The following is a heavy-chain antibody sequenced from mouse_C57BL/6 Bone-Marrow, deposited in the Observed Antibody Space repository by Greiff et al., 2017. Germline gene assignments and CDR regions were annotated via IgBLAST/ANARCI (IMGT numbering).Heavy chain of an antibody. Sequence: EVHLVESGGDLVKPGGSLKLSCAASGFTFSSYGMSWVRQTPDKRLEWVATISSGGSYTYYPDSVKGRFTISRDNAKNTLYLQMSSLKSEDTAMYYCARPYYNRFAYWGQGTLVTVSA. D-gene: IGHD2-12*01. CDR2: ISSGGSYT. CDR3: ARPYYNRFAY. J-gene: IGHJ3*01. CDR1: GFTFSSYG. V-gene: IGHV5-6*01.